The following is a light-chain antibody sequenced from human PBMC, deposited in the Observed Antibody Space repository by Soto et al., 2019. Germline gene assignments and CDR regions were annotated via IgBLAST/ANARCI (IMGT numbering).Light chain of an antibody. CDR3: QQSYSTWCT. CDR1: QNISTI. CDR2: AAS. J-gene: IGKJ2*02. V-gene: IGKV1-39*01. Sequence: DLQMTQSPSSLSASVGDRVTITCRASQNISTILNWYQQEPGKAPKLLIYAASSLQGGVPSRFSGSGSGTDFTLTITSLQPEDFASYYCQQSYSTWCTFGQGTKLEIK.